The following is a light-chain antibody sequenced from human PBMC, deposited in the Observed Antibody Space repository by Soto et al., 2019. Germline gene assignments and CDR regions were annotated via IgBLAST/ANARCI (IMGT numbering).Light chain of an antibody. CDR1: SSNVGGYHY. CDR3: CSYAGSDTLDV. V-gene: IGLV2-11*01. Sequence: QSALTHPRSVSESPGQSVTISCTGTSSNVGGYHYVSWYQQHPGKAPKLMIYDVSKRPSGVPDRFSGSKSGNTASLTISGLKAEDEADYYCCSYAGSDTLDVFGTGTKLTVL. CDR2: DVS. J-gene: IGLJ1*01.